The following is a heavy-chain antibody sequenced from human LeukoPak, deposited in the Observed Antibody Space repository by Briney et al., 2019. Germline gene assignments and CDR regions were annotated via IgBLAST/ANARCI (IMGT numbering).Heavy chain of an antibody. D-gene: IGHD3-10*01. Sequence: GASVKVSCKASRGTFSSYAISWVRQAPGQGLEWMGRIIPILGIANYAQKFQGRVTITADKSTSTAYMELSSLRSEDTAVYYCAREGHYGSGSYYNEMGDWFDPWGQGTLVTVSS. CDR2: IIPILGIA. CDR1: RGTFSSYA. V-gene: IGHV1-69*04. CDR3: AREGHYGSGSYYNEMGDWFDP. J-gene: IGHJ5*02.